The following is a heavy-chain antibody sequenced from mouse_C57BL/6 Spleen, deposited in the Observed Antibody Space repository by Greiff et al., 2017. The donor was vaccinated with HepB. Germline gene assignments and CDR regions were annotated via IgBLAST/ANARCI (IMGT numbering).Heavy chain of an antibody. CDR1: GYSFTGYY. CDR2: INPSTGGT. Sequence: VQLQQSGPELVKPGASVKISCKASGYSFTGYYMNWVKQSPEKSLEWIGEINPSTGGTTYNQKFKAKATLTVDKSSSTADMQLKSLTSEDSAVYYCARGGFIQGYFDVWGTGTTVTVSS. V-gene: IGHV1-42*01. D-gene: IGHD1-1*01. J-gene: IGHJ1*03. CDR3: ARGGFIQGYFDV.